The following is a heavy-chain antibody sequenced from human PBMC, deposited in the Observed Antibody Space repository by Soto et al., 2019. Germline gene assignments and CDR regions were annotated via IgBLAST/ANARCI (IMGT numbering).Heavy chain of an antibody. V-gene: IGHV1-2*04. CDR1: GYTFTGYY. CDR3: ARGGGRFLEWLTPDYYYYYGMDV. D-gene: IGHD3-3*01. CDR2: INPNSGGT. J-gene: IGHJ6*02. Sequence: EASVKVSCKASGYTFTGYYMHWVRQAPGQGLEWMGWINPNSGGTNYAQKFQGWVTMTRDTSISTAYMELSRLRSDDTAVYYCARGGGRFLEWLTPDYYYYYGMDVWGQGTTVTVSS.